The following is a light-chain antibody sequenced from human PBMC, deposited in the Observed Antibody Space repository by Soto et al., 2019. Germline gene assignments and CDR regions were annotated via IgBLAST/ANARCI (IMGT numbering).Light chain of an antibody. V-gene: IGKV3-15*01. CDR2: DAS. CDR1: QSVSSK. CDR3: QQYNKWPQT. Sequence: EIAMTQSPAPLSVSPGESATLSCRASQSVSSKLAWYQQKPGQAPRLLIYDASTRATGIPARFSGSGSGTEFTLTISSLQSEDSAVYYCQQYNKWPQTFGQGTKVDIK. J-gene: IGKJ1*01.